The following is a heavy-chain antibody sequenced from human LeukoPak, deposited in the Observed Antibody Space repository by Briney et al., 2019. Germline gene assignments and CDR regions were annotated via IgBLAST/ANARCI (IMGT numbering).Heavy chain of an antibody. D-gene: IGHD3-22*01. CDR3: ARDHYYDSSGYYLGYAFDI. Sequence: SETLSLTCTVSGGSISSGSYYWSWIRQPAGKGLEWIGRIYTSGSTNYNSSLKSRVTISVDTSKNQFSLKLSSVTAADTAVYYCARDHYYDSSGYYLGYAFDIWGQGTMVTVSS. CDR1: GGSISSGSYY. CDR2: IYTSGST. V-gene: IGHV4-61*02. J-gene: IGHJ3*02.